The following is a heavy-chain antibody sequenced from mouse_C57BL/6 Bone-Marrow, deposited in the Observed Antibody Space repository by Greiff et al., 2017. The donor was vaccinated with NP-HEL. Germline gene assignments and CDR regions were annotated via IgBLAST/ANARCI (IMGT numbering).Heavy chain of an antibody. D-gene: IGHD2-3*01. Sequence: DVHLVESGGGLVKPGGSLKLSCAASGFTFSSYAMSWVRQTPEKRLEWVATISDGGSYTYYPDNVKGRFTISRDNAKNNLYLQMSHLKSEDTAMYYCAREGYSLDYWGQGTTLTVSS. J-gene: IGHJ2*01. CDR3: AREGYSLDY. CDR1: GFTFSSYA. CDR2: ISDGGSYT. V-gene: IGHV5-4*01.